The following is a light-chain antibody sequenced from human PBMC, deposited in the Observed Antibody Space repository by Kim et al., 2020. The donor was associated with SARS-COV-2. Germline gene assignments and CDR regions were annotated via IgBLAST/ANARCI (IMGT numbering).Light chain of an antibody. CDR1: QSITSW. J-gene: IGKJ1*01. CDR2: KTS. Sequence: DIQMTQSPSTLSASVGDTVTITCRASQSITSWLAWYQQKPGKAPNLLIYKTSTLESGVPSRFSGSGSGTEFTLTISSLQPEDFATYYCQQYNSYSGTFGQGTKVDIK. V-gene: IGKV1-5*03. CDR3: QQYNSYSGT.